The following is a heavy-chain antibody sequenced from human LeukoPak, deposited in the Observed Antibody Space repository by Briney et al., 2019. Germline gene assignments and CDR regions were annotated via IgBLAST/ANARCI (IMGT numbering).Heavy chain of an antibody. V-gene: IGHV1-18*01. CDR2: ISAYNGNT. J-gene: IGHJ4*02. CDR3: GRDYYGSGSYYPLTHFDY. D-gene: IGHD3-10*01. Sequence: ASVKVSCKASGYTFTSYGISWVRQAPGQGLEWMGWISAYNGNTNYAQKLQGRVTMTTDTSTSTAYMELRSLRSADTAVYYCGRDYYGSGSYYPLTHFDYWGQGTLVTVSS. CDR1: GYTFTSYG.